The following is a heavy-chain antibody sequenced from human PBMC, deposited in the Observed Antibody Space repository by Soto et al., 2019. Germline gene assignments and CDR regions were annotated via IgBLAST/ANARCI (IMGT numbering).Heavy chain of an antibody. Sequence: QVPLVQSGAEAKKPGASVKVSCKASGYTFTSYDINWVRQATGQGLEWMGWMNPNSGNTGYAQKFQGRVTMTRNTSISTAYMELSSLRSEDTAVYYCARWASGVPHYYYYYGMDVWGQGTTVTVSS. V-gene: IGHV1-8*01. CDR1: GYTFTSYD. J-gene: IGHJ6*02. CDR2: MNPNSGNT. D-gene: IGHD3-3*01. CDR3: ARWASGVPHYYYYYGMDV.